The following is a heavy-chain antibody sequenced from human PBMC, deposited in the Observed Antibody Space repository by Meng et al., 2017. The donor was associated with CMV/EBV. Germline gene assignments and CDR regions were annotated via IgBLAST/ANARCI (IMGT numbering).Heavy chain of an antibody. Sequence: ASVNVSCKASGYTFTCYYMHWVRQAPGQGLEWMGWINPNSGGTNYAQKFQGRVTMTRDTSISTAYMELSRLRSDDTAVYYCAREDYYGSGDDAFDIWGQGTMVTVSS. CDR2: INPNSGGT. CDR1: GYTFTCYY. D-gene: IGHD3-10*01. J-gene: IGHJ3*02. V-gene: IGHV1-2*02. CDR3: AREDYYGSGDDAFDI.